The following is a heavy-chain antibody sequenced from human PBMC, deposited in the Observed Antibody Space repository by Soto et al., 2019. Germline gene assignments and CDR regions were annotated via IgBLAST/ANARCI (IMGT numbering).Heavy chain of an antibody. Sequence: GGSLRLSCAASGFTFSSYWMSWGRQAPGKGLEWVANIKQDGSEKYYVDSVKGRFTISRDNAKNSLYLQMNSLRADDTAVYYFARVSSSGWYAAFYIWGQGTMVTVSS. CDR3: ARVSSSGWYAAFYI. CDR2: IKQDGSEK. D-gene: IGHD6-19*01. CDR1: GFTFSSYW. J-gene: IGHJ3*02. V-gene: IGHV3-7*01.